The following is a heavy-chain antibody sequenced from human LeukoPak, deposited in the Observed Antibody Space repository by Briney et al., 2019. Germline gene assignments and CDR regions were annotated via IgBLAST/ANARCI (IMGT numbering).Heavy chain of an antibody. D-gene: IGHD2-2*01. CDR3: ARENIVVVPAAITRFDP. Sequence: SETLSLTCTVSGGSISSYYWSWIRQPAGKGLEWIGRIYTSGSTNYNPSLKSRVTLSVDTSKNQFSLKLSSVTAADTAVYYCARENIVVVPAAITRFDPWGQGTLVTVSS. CDR1: GGSISSYY. V-gene: IGHV4-4*07. J-gene: IGHJ5*02. CDR2: IYTSGST.